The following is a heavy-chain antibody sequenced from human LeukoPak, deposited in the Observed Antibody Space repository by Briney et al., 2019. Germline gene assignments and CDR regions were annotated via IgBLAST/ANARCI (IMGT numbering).Heavy chain of an antibody. CDR3: ARGMYNWNYIGGGKFDP. J-gene: IGHJ5*02. V-gene: IGHV4-34*01. Sequence: PSETLSLTCAVYGGSFSGYYWSWIRQPPGKGLEWIGEINHSGSTNYNPSLTSRVTISVDTSKNQFSLKLSSVTAADTAVYYCARGMYNWNYIGGGKFDPWGQGTLVTVSS. CDR1: GGSFSGYY. CDR2: INHSGST. D-gene: IGHD1-7*01.